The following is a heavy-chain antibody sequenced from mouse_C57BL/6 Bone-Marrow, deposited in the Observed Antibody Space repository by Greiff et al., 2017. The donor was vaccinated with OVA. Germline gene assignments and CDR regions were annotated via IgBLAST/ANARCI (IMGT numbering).Heavy chain of an antibody. V-gene: IGHV1-64*01. D-gene: IGHD1-1*01. CDR2: IHPNSGST. CDR3: AIWDYYGSRRYFDV. J-gene: IGHJ1*03. CDR1: GYTFTSYW. Sequence: QVQLQQPGAELVKPGASVKLSCKASGYTFTSYWMHWVKQRPGQGLEWIGMIHPNSGSTNYNEKFKSKATLTVDKSSSTAYMQLSSLTSEDSAVYYCAIWDYYGSRRYFDVWGTGTTVTVSS.